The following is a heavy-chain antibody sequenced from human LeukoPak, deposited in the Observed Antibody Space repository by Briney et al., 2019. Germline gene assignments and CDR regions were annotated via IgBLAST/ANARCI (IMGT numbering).Heavy chain of an antibody. CDR2: IFYSGRT. CDR3: ARYGVPYYYYYMDV. CDR1: GGSISGYY. D-gene: IGHD4-17*01. Sequence: SETLSLTCTVSGGSISGYYWSWIRQPPGKGLQWIGYIFYSGRTNYNPSLKSRVTISVDTSKKQSSLNLSSVTAADTATYYCARYGVPYYYYYMDVWGKVTTVTVFS. J-gene: IGHJ6*03. V-gene: IGHV4-59*01.